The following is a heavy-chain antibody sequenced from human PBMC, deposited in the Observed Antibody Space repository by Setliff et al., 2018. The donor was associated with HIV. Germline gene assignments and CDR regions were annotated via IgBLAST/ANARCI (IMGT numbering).Heavy chain of an antibody. Sequence: PSETLSLTCLVSGDSMIPHYWGWIRQPPGKGLEWIGSIYYSGSTYYNPSLKTRVTISVDTSKNQFSLKLSSVTAADTAVYYCASLTTDRFLEWLFVYWGQGTLVTVSS. CDR2: IYYSGST. D-gene: IGHD3-3*01. CDR3: ASLTTDRFLEWLFVY. V-gene: IGHV4-39*01. J-gene: IGHJ4*02. CDR1: GDSMIPHY.